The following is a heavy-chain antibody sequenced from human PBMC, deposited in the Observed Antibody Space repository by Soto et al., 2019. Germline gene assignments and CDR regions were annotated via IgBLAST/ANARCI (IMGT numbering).Heavy chain of an antibody. Sequence: QVQLVESGGGVVQPGRSLRLSCAASGFTFSSYAMHWVRQAPGKGLEWVAVISYDGSNKYYADSVKGRFTISRDNSRNTVYLQMNSLRAEDTAVYYCARVAVEMATIHVFDYWGQGTLVTVSS. CDR2: ISYDGSNK. D-gene: IGHD5-12*01. J-gene: IGHJ4*02. CDR3: ARVAVEMATIHVFDY. V-gene: IGHV3-30-3*01. CDR1: GFTFSSYA.